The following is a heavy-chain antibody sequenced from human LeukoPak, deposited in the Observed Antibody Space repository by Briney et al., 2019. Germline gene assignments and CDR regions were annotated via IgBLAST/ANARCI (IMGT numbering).Heavy chain of an antibody. CDR1: GVSVSSNSGF. CDR2: IYYRSKWNN. CDR3: ARGDSREIDY. Sequence: SQTLSLTCAISGVSVSSNSGFWNWIRHSPSRGLECLGRIYYRSKWNNNYEVSVKSRITITPDTSKHQVSLQLNSVTPEDTAVYYCARGDSREIDYWGQGTPVTVSS. V-gene: IGHV6-1*01. D-gene: IGHD6-13*01. J-gene: IGHJ4*02.